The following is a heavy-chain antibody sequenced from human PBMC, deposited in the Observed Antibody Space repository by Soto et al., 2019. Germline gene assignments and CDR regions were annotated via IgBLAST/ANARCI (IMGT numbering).Heavy chain of an antibody. CDR3: AMYDFWSGYSQDL. D-gene: IGHD3-3*01. CDR1: GFKFTSYG. V-gene: IGHV1-18*01. CDR2: VTAYNDNV. J-gene: IGHJ5*02. Sequence: QVELVQSGGEVKKPGASVKVSCKVSGFKFTSYGINWVRQAPGQGLEWVGWVTAYNDNVKYAEKFQGRVTMTADTAATTAYMDLTSLRADDTAVYYCAMYDFWSGYSQDLWGQGTLVTVAS.